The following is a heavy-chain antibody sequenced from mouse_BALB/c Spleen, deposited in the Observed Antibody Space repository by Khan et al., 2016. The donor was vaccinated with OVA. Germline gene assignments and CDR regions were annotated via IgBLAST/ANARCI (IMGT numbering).Heavy chain of an antibody. Sequence: QVQLKQSGPGLVAPSQSLSITCTVSGFFLTSDGVSWVRQPPGKGLEWMGVIWGEGSTTYHSALRSRLSIRKDNSKSQVFLKLNSLQSDDTATYYCAKLRVFYFDFWGQGTTLTVSS. J-gene: IGHJ2*01. CDR1: GFFLTSDG. CDR2: IWGEGST. V-gene: IGHV2-3*01. CDR3: AKLRVFYFDF.